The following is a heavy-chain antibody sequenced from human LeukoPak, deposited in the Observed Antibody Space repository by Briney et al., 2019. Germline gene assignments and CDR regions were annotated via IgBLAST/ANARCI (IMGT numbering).Heavy chain of an antibody. V-gene: IGHV2-70*11. J-gene: IGHJ6*02. CDR1: GFSLSTSGMC. D-gene: IGHD4-11*01. CDR2: IDWDDDE. Sequence: ESGPTLVNPTQTLTLTCTFSGFSLSTSGMCVSWIRQPPGKALEWLARIDWDDDEYYSTSLKTRLTISKDTSKNQVVPTMTNMDPVDTATYYCVRETTVIAYYFYGMDVWGQGTTVTVSS. CDR3: VRETTVIAYYFYGMDV.